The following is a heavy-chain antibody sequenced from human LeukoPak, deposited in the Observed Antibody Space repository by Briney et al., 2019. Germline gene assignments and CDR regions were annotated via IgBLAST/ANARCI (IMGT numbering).Heavy chain of an antibody. Sequence: QSGGSLRLSCAASGFTVSSNYMSWVRQALVKGLEWVSVIYSGGSTYYADSVKGRFTISRDNSKNALYLQMNSLRAEDTAVYYCARVGTAMVLDYWGQGTLVTVSS. D-gene: IGHD5-18*01. J-gene: IGHJ4*02. CDR1: GFTVSSNY. CDR3: ARVGTAMVLDY. V-gene: IGHV3-53*01. CDR2: IYSGGST.